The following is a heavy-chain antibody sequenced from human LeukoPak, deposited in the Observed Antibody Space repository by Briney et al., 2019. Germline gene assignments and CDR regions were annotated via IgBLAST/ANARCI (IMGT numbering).Heavy chain of an antibody. V-gene: IGHV4-61*02. CDR2: IYTSGST. D-gene: IGHD6-6*01. CDR1: GGSISSGSYY. Sequence: PSQTLSLTCTVSGGSISSGSYYWSWIRQPAGKGLEWIGRIYTSGSTNYNPSLKSRVTISVDTSKNQFSLKLSSVTAADTAVYYCARGDFSSSSLYWGQETLVTVSS. CDR3: ARGDFSSSSLY. J-gene: IGHJ4*02.